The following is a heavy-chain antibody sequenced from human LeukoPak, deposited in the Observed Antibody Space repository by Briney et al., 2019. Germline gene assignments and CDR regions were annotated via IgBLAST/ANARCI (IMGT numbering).Heavy chain of an antibody. Sequence: SESLSLTCTVSGGSISSSSYYWGWIRQPPGKGLEWIGTIYYSGSTYYNPSLKSRVTISVDTSNDQFSLKLSSVTAADTAVYYCATYCSSASCPHRRAFDIWGQGTMVTVSS. CDR1: GGSISSSSYY. D-gene: IGHD2-2*01. CDR2: IYYSGST. J-gene: IGHJ3*02. CDR3: ATYCSSASCPHRRAFDI. V-gene: IGHV4-39*01.